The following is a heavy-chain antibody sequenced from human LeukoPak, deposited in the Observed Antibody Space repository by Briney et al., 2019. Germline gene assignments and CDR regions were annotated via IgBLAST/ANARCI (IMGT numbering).Heavy chain of an antibody. D-gene: IGHD3-16*01. Sequence: ASVKVSCKASGYTFTGYYMHWVRQAPGQGLEWMGWINPNSGGTNYAQKFQGRVTMTRDTSISTAYMELSRLRSDDAAVYYCARTPGNYAPEDYWGQGTLVTVSS. CDR2: INPNSGGT. V-gene: IGHV1-2*02. CDR3: ARTPGNYAPEDY. CDR1: GYTFTGYY. J-gene: IGHJ4*02.